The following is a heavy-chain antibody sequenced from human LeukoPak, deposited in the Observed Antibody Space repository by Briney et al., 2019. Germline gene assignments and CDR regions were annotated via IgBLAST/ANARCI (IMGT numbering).Heavy chain of an antibody. CDR1: GFTVNSNY. D-gene: IGHD6-19*01. V-gene: IGHV3-53*01. J-gene: IGHJ6*02. CDR3: ARDVIAVAGWYYYGMDV. Sequence: GGSLRLSCAASGFTVNSNYMSWVRQAPGKGLERVSIIYKDGRTYYADSVKGRFTISRDNSRNMLYLQMNSLRAEDTAVYYCARDVIAVAGWYYYGMDVWGQGTTVTVSS. CDR2: IYKDGRT.